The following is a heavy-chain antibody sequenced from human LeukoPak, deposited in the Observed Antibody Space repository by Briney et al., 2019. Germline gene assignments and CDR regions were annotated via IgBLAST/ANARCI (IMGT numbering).Heavy chain of an antibody. CDR3: ARGNNYYDSSAQLGIKKHYYYYYMDV. CDR1: GFTFSSYS. D-gene: IGHD3-22*01. CDR2: ISSSSSYI. V-gene: IGHV3-21*01. Sequence: PGGSLRLSCAASGFTFSSYSMNWVRQAPWKGLEWVSSISSSSSYIYYADSVKGRFTISRDNAKNSLYLQMNSLRAEDTAVYYCARGNNYYDSSAQLGIKKHYYYYYMDVWGKGTTVTVSS. J-gene: IGHJ6*03.